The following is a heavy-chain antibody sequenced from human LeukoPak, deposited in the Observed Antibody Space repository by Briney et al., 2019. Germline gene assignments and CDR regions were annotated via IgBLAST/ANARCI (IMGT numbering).Heavy chain of an antibody. J-gene: IGHJ1*01. CDR1: GGSISSSSYS. Sequence: SETLSLTCTVSGGSISSSSYSWGWIRQPPGKGLEWIGSIYYSGSTYYNPSLKSRVTISVDTSKNQFSLKLSSVTAADTAVYYCARGVGAAAEYFQHWGQGTLVTVSS. CDR3: ARGVGAAAEYFQH. CDR2: IYYSGST. V-gene: IGHV4-39*07. D-gene: IGHD1-26*01.